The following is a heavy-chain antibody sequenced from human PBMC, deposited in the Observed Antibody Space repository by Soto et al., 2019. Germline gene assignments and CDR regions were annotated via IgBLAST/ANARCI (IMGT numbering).Heavy chain of an antibody. CDR2: IYYSGST. CDR3: ARERPDGARLDP. Sequence: QVQLQESGPGLVKPSQTLSLTCTVSGGSISSGDYYWSWLRQPPGKGLEWIGYIYYSGSTFYNPSLKSRVTISVDTSKNQFSLNLSSVPAADTAVYYCARERPDGARLDPWGQGTLVTVSS. J-gene: IGHJ5*02. CDR1: GGSISSGDYY. V-gene: IGHV4-30-4*01. D-gene: IGHD6-6*01.